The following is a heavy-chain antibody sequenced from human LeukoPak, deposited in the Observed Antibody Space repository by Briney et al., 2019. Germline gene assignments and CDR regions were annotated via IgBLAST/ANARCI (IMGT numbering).Heavy chain of an antibody. Sequence: ASVKVSCKASGYTFTSYDINWVRQATGQGLEWMAWMNPKSGNTGYAQKFQGRVTITRNTSISTAYMELSSLRSEDTAVYYCARGINAIYPYPNWFDPWGQGTLVTVSS. J-gene: IGHJ5*02. D-gene: IGHD3-3*01. V-gene: IGHV1-8*03. CDR2: MNPKSGNT. CDR3: ARGINAIYPYPNWFDP. CDR1: GYTFTSYD.